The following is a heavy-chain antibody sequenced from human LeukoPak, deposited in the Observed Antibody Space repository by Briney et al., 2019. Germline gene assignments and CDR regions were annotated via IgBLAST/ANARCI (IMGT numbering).Heavy chain of an antibody. CDR2: ISGSGGST. CDR1: GFTFSSYA. CDR3: AKDLAGDSYIHYFDY. V-gene: IGHV3-23*01. D-gene: IGHD2-21*02. Sequence: PGGSLRLSCAASGFTFSSYAMSWVRQAPEKGLEWVSAISGSGGSTYYADSVKGRFTISRDNSKNTLYLQMNSLRAEDTAVYYCAKDLAGDSYIHYFDYWGQGTLVTVSS. J-gene: IGHJ4*02.